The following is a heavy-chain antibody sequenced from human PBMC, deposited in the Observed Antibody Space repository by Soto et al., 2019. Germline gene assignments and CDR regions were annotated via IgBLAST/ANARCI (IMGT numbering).Heavy chain of an antibody. CDR1: GFTFSSYS. CDR2: ISSSSSYI. CDR3: AITMVWGAISDYYYGIDV. Sequence: PGGSLRLSCAASGFTFSSYSMNWVRQAPGKGLEWVSSISSSSSYIDYADSVKGRFTISRDNAKNSLYLQMNSLRAEDTAVYYCAITMVWGAISDYYYGIDVCGQGTTVPVSS. J-gene: IGHJ6*02. D-gene: IGHD3-10*01. V-gene: IGHV3-21*01.